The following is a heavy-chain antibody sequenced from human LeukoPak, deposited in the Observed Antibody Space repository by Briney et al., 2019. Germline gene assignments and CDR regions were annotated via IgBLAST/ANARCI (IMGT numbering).Heavy chain of an antibody. J-gene: IGHJ3*02. CDR1: GFTFSNYV. CDR3: AKDRSSGWFDAFDI. D-gene: IGHD6-19*01. CDR2: IRSDGSNK. V-gene: IGHV3-30*02. Sequence: GGSLRLSCAASGFTFSNYVMHWVRQAPGTGLDWVAFIRSDGSNKYYADSVKGRFTISRDNSKNTLYLQMNSLRAEDTALYYCAKDRSSGWFDAFDIWGQGTMVTVSS.